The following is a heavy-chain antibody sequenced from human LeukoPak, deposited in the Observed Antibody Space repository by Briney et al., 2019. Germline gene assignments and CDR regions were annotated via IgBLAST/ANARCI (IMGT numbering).Heavy chain of an antibody. J-gene: IGHJ4*02. CDR1: GGSISSYY. CDR3: ARGVVAAAGRTFDF. V-gene: IGHV4-59*01. CDR2: IYYSGYT. D-gene: IGHD6-13*01. Sequence: SETLSLTCTVSGGSISSYYWSWIRQPPGKGLKWIGNIYYSGYTTYSPSLRSRVTISVDTSKNQFSLKLSSVTAADTAVYYCARGVVAAAGRTFDFWGQGTLVTVSS.